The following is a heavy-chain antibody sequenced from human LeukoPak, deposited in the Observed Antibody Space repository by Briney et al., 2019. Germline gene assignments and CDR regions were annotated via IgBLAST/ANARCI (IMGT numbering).Heavy chain of an antibody. CDR2: INPNSGGT. D-gene: IGHD2-2*01. Sequence: GASVKVSCKASGYTFTGYYMHWVRQAPGQGLEWMGWINPNSGGTNYAQKFQGRVTMTRDTSISTAYMELSRLGSDDTAVHYCARDKGVVPAATGFDYWGQGTLVTVSS. CDR1: GYTFTGYY. J-gene: IGHJ4*02. CDR3: ARDKGVVPAATGFDY. V-gene: IGHV1-2*02.